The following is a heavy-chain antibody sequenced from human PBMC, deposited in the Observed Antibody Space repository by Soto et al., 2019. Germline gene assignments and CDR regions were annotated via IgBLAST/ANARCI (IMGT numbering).Heavy chain of an antibody. J-gene: IGHJ5*02. CDR2: IIPILGTA. D-gene: IGHD6-19*01. Sequence: QVQLVQSGAEVKKPGSSVKVSCKASGGTFSSYAISWVRQAPGQGLEWMGGIIPILGTANYAQKFQGRVTITADESTSTAYMELSSLRSEDRAVYYCARHGAGTSWFEPWGQGTLVTVSS. CDR3: ARHGAGTSWFEP. CDR1: GGTFSSYA. V-gene: IGHV1-69*01.